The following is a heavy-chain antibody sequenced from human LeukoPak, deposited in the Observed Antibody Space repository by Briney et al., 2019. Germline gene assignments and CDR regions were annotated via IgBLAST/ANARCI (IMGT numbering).Heavy chain of an antibody. CDR2: ISGYNSNT. J-gene: IGHJ4*02. V-gene: IGHV1-18*01. Sequence: ASVKVSCKASGYTFTSYDISWVRQAPGQGLEWMGWISGYNSNTNYAQKFQGRVTTTTDASTSTAYMELRSLRSDDTAVYYCARGGGSSRVGLDNWGQGTLVTVSS. CDR1: GYTFTSYD. D-gene: IGHD6-6*01. CDR3: ARGGGSSRVGLDN.